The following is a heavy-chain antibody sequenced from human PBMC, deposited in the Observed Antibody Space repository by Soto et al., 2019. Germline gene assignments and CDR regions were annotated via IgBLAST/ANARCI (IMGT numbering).Heavy chain of an antibody. CDR3: ATAKSSSSWYYYYYYGMDV. J-gene: IGHJ6*02. CDR1: GGSFSCYY. D-gene: IGHD6-13*01. V-gene: IGHV4-34*01. CDR2: INHSGST. Sequence: SETLSLTCAVYGGSFSCYYWSWIRQPPGKGLEWIGEINHSGSTNYNPSLKSRVTISVDASKNQFSLKLSSVTAADTAVYYCATAKSSSSWYYYYYYGMDVWGQGTTVTVSS.